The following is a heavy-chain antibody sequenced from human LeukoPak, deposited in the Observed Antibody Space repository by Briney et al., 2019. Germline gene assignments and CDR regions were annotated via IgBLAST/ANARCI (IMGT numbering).Heavy chain of an antibody. CDR3: ARQPGSGA. Sequence: GESLKISCKASGYSFSGYWIAWVRQMPGKGLEWMGIIFPGDSDTRYSPSFQGQVTISADKATSTVYLHWRTLRASDSAMYYCARQPGSGAWGQGTLVTVSS. CDR1: GYSFSGYW. V-gene: IGHV5-51*01. J-gene: IGHJ5*02. D-gene: IGHD1-14*01. CDR2: IFPGDSDT.